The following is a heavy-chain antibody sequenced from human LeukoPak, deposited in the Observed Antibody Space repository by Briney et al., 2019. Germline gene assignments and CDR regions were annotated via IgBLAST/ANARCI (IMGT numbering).Heavy chain of an antibody. CDR1: GFTFDDYA. Sequence: GGSLRLSCAASGFTFDDYAMHWVRQAPGKGLEWVSGISWNSGSIGYADSVKGRFTISRDNAKNSLYLQMNSLRAEDMALYYCAKISAPFIAAAGFDYWGQGTLVTVSS. V-gene: IGHV3-9*03. D-gene: IGHD6-13*01. J-gene: IGHJ4*02. CDR2: ISWNSGSI. CDR3: AKISAPFIAAAGFDY.